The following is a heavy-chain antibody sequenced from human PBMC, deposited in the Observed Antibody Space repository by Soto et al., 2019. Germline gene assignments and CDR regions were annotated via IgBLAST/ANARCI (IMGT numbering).Heavy chain of an antibody. CDR1: GFTFTRYS. CDR2: ISSTTNYI. D-gene: IGHD1-1*01. V-gene: IGHV3-21*06. J-gene: IGHJ4*02. Sequence: GGSLRLSCAASGFTFTRYSMNWVRQAPGKGLEWVSSISSTTNYIYYGDSMKGRFTISRDNAKNSLYLEMNSLRAEDTAVYYCSRESEDLTSQLYFRGQGTLVIGSS. CDR3: SRESEDLTSQLYF.